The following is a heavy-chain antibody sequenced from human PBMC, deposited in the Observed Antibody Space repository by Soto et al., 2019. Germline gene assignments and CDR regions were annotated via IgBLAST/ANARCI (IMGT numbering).Heavy chain of an antibody. CDR2: INSDGSST. V-gene: IGHV3-74*01. J-gene: IGHJ6*02. D-gene: IGHD2-15*01. CDR1: GFTFSSYW. CDR3: ARDIVVVVAANYYYYGMDV. Sequence: GGSLRLSCAASGFTFSSYWMHWVRQAPGKGLVWVSRINSDGSSTSYADSVKGRFTISRDNAKNTLYLQMNSLRAEDTAVYYCARDIVVVVAANYYYYGMDVWGQGTTVTVAS.